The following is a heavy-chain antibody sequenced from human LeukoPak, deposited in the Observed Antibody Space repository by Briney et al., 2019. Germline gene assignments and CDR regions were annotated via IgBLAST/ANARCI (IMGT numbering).Heavy chain of an antibody. CDR3: AKDLLYGDYGDY. Sequence: GGSLRLSCAASGFTFSSYAMSWVRQAPGKGLEWVSGISGSGSNTYYADSVKGRFTISRDSSKNTLFLQMNSLRAEDTAVYYCAKDLLYGDYGDYWGQGTLVTVSS. D-gene: IGHD4-17*01. CDR2: ISGSGSNT. CDR1: GFTFSSYA. J-gene: IGHJ4*02. V-gene: IGHV3-23*01.